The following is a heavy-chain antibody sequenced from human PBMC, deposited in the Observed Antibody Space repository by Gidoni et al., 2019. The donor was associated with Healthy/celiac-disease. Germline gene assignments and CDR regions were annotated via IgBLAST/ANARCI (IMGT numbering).Heavy chain of an antibody. CDR1: GFTFISSA. Sequence: EVQLLESGGGLVQPGGSLRLSCAASGFTFISSAMSWVRQAPGKGLEWVSAISGSGGSTYYADAVKGRFTISRDNSKNTLYLQMNSLRAEDTAVYYCATSIAADNYYYYYYMDVWGKGTTVTVSS. D-gene: IGHD6-6*01. J-gene: IGHJ6*03. V-gene: IGHV3-23*01. CDR2: ISGSGGST. CDR3: ATSIAADNYYYYYYMDV.